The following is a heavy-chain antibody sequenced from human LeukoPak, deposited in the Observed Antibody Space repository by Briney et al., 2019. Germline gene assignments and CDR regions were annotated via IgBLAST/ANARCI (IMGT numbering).Heavy chain of an antibody. D-gene: IGHD6-19*01. CDR1: GLTFRNYW. Sequence: GGSLRLSCAASGLTFRNYWMTWVRQAPGKELEWVATIKQDGSERYYVDSVKGQFTISRDNAKNSLYLQMSSLRAEDTAVYYCARERSGWYERWLDYWGQGTLVTVSS. J-gene: IGHJ4*02. V-gene: IGHV3-7*01. CDR2: IKQDGSER. CDR3: ARERSGWYERWLDY.